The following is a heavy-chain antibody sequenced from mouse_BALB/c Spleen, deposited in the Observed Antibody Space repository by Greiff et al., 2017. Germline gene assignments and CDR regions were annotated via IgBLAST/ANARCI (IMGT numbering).Heavy chain of an antibody. Sequence: VQLQQSGAELVKPGASVKLSCKASGYTFTSYYMYWVKQRPGQGLEWIGEINPSNGGTNFNEKFKSKATLTVDKSSSTAYMQLSSLTSEDSAVYYCTRGYYGPWFAYWGQGTLVTVSA. CDR3: TRGYYGPWFAY. J-gene: IGHJ3*01. CDR2: INPSNGGT. CDR1: GYTFTSYY. D-gene: IGHD1-1*01. V-gene: IGHV1S81*02.